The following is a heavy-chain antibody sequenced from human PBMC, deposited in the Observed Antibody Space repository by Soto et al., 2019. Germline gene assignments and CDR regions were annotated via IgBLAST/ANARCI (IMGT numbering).Heavy chain of an antibody. CDR2: ISASGSGT. V-gene: IGHV3-23*01. D-gene: IGHD3-10*01. CDR3: AKDSRTGTPRAFDY. CDR1: GFTFSNYA. Sequence: GGSLRLSCAGSGFTFSNYAMTWVRQAPGKGLEWVSVISASGSGTDYAASVKGRFTISRDNSRSTLYLQMGSLRADDTAVYYFAKDSRTGTPRAFDYCGQGILVTVSS. J-gene: IGHJ4*02.